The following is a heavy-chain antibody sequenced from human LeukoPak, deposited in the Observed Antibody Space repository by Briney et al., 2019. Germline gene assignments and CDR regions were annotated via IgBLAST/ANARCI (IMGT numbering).Heavy chain of an antibody. J-gene: IGHJ4*02. V-gene: IGHV3-23*01. CDR1: GFTFSSYA. CDR3: AKGSIAVAGTGDY. D-gene: IGHD6-19*01. Sequence: GGSLRLSRAASGFTFSSYAMSWVRQAPGKGLEWVSAISGSGGSTYYADSVKGRFTIPRDNSKDKLYLQMNSLRAEDTAVYYCAKGSIAVAGTGDYWGQGTLVTVSS. CDR2: ISGSGGST.